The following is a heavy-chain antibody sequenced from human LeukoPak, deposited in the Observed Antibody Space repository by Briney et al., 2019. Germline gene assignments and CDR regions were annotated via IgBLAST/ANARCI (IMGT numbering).Heavy chain of an antibody. D-gene: IGHD3-10*01. CDR1: GGSISTYY. V-gene: IGHV4-59*08. CDR2: IYYSGST. J-gene: IGHJ4*02. Sequence: SETLSLTCTVSGGSISTYYWSWIRQPPGKGLEWIAYIYYSGSTNYNPSLESRVTISVHTSNNQFSLKLSSVTAADTAVYYCARHRRTYYYGSGSYYFDYWGQGTLVTVSS. CDR3: ARHRRTYYYGSGSYYFDY.